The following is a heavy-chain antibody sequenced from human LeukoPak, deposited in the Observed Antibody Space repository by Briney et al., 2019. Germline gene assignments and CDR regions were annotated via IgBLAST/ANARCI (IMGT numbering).Heavy chain of an antibody. Sequence: GASVKVACKTSGYTFSDYYIHWIRQAPGQGLEWVGWINPNSGDTDYAQKFQGRVTVTRDTSISTAYMELRSLRSDDTAVYYCARKELLHPKGGFFDYWGQGTLVTVSS. J-gene: IGHJ4*02. CDR1: GYTFSDYY. CDR3: ARKELLHPKGGFFDY. CDR2: INPNSGDT. V-gene: IGHV1-2*02. D-gene: IGHD3-22*01.